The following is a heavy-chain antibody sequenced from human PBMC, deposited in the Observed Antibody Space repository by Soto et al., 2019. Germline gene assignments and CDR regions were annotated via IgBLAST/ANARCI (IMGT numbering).Heavy chain of an antibody. J-gene: IGHJ5*02. CDR1: GGSISTYY. CDR3: TREYNYGHNWFDP. Sequence: PSETLSLTCSVSGGSISTYYWTWIRQSPGKGLEWIGYVYYSGSTDYNPSLRSRVTISVDTSKNQFSLELRSVTPADTAVYYCTREYNYGHNWFDPWGQGTLVTVSS. V-gene: IGHV4-59*01. D-gene: IGHD3-10*01. CDR2: VYYSGST.